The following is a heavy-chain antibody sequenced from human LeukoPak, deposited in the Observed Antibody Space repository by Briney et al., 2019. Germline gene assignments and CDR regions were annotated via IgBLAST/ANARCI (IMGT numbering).Heavy chain of an antibody. Sequence: PGGSLRLSCAASGFTFSNYAMSWVRQAPGKGLEWVSTISGNGDGTYYADSVKGRFTISRGNSKNTLYLQMNSLSPEDTAVYYCALSSSGFYRSYFDYWGQGTLVTVSS. CDR3: ALSSSGFYRSYFDY. D-gene: IGHD3-22*01. CDR1: GFTFSNYA. J-gene: IGHJ4*02. CDR2: ISGNGDGT. V-gene: IGHV3-23*01.